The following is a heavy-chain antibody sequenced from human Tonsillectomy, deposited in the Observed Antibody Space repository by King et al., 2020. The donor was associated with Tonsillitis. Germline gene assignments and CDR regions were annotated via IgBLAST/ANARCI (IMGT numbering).Heavy chain of an antibody. V-gene: IGHV3-21*01. J-gene: IGHJ4*02. CDR3: ARDDHYGDYEFDC. CDR2: ISISGSYK. Sequence: VQLVESGGGLVKPGGSLRLSCAASGFTFSSYSMYWVRQAPGKRLECVSSISISGSYKYYADSVKGRFTISRDNATNSLYLQMSSLRADDTAVYYCARDDHYGDYEFDCWGQGTLVTVSS. CDR1: GFTFSSYS. D-gene: IGHD4-17*01.